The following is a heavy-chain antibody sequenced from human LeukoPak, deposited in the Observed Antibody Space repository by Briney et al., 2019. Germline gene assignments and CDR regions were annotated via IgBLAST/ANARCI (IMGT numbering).Heavy chain of an antibody. CDR3: ARVDSSGSTFDY. V-gene: IGHV3-23*01. CDR2: IPRNGGST. CDR1: GFTFSSYA. J-gene: IGHJ4*02. Sequence: GGSLRLSCAASGFTFSSYAMSWVRQAPGKGLEWVSSIPRNGGSTYYADSVKGRFTISRDNSKNTLYVQMNSLRVDDTAVYYCARVDSSGSTFDYWGQGTLVTVSS. D-gene: IGHD6-19*01.